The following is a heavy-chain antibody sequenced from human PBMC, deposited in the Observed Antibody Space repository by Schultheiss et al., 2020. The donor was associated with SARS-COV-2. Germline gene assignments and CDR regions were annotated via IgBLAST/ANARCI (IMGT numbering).Heavy chain of an antibody. CDR2: INPHNGDT. D-gene: IGHD2-2*01. Sequence: ASVKVSCKASGYTFTSYGISWVRQAPGQGLEWMGWINPHNGDTNYSEKFQGRVTITRDTSISTAYMELSRLRSDDTAVYYCARAVVPDYYYYYYYMDVWGKGTTVTVSS. V-gene: IGHV1-18*01. CDR1: GYTFTSYG. J-gene: IGHJ6*03. CDR3: ARAVVPDYYYYYYYMDV.